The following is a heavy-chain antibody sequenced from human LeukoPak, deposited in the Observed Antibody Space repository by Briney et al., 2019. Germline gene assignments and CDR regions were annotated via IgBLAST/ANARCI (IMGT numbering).Heavy chain of an antibody. CDR1: GFRFSDYS. D-gene: IGHD4-17*01. J-gene: IGHJ4*02. CDR2: IGRSGGTI. Sequence: PGGSLRLSCAASGFRFSDYSMNWVRQAPGKGLQWVPYIGRSGGTIFYDDSVKGRFTISRDNSKNTLYLQMNSLRADDTAVYYCAKSSNYGDNPYYFDSWGQGTLVTVSS. CDR3: AKSSNYGDNPYYFDS. V-gene: IGHV3-23*01.